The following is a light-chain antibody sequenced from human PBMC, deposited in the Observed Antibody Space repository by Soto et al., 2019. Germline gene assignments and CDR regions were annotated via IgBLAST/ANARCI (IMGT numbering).Light chain of an antibody. V-gene: IGKV1-5*01. CDR1: QSISSW. CDR2: DDS. Sequence: DIQVTQSPSTLSSSVGDRVASSFRGSQSISSWLAWYQKKPGKAPKLMMYDDSSLESGVQSRFSGSGSGTELTLNISSLKPDDFATYFCKKSYSSPQTFGQGTKVDIK. J-gene: IGKJ1*01. CDR3: KKSYSSPQT.